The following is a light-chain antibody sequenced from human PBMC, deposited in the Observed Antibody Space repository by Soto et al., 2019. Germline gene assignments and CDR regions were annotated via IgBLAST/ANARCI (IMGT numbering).Light chain of an antibody. CDR3: SSYTSSSPYV. CDR2: EVS. V-gene: IGLV2-14*01. Sequence: QSVLTQPASVSGSPGQSITISCTGTSSDVGGYNYVSWYQQHPGKAPKLMIYEVSTRPSGGSNRFSGSKSANTDSLTISGLQAEDEADYYCSSYTSSSPYVFGTGNKLTVL. J-gene: IGLJ1*01. CDR1: SSDVGGYNY.